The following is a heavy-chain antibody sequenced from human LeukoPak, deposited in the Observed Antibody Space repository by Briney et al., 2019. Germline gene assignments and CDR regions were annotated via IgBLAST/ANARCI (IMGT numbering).Heavy chain of an antibody. CDR3: AAWWELVGSFDI. CDR2: ISGSGGGT. V-gene: IGHV3-23*01. D-gene: IGHD1-26*01. CDR1: GFTFSSYA. Sequence: GGSLRLSCAASGFTFSSYAMSWVRQAPGKGLEWVSAISGSGGGTYYADSVKGRFTISRDNSKNTLYLQMNSLRAEDTAVYYCAAWWELVGSFDIWGQGTMVTASS. J-gene: IGHJ3*02.